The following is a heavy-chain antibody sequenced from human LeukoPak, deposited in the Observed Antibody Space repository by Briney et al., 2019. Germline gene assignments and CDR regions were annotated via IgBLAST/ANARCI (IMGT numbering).Heavy chain of an antibody. D-gene: IGHD6-19*01. V-gene: IGHV3-23*01. Sequence: SGGSLRLSCAASGFTFSKYAMSWVRQAPGKGLEWVSALSGSGSTYYADSVEGRFTISRDNSKNTLYLQMNSLRAEDTAVYYCAKGGPSCGWFFGDAFDIWGQGTMVTVSS. CDR2: LSGSGST. J-gene: IGHJ3*02. CDR1: GFTFSKYA. CDR3: AKGGPSCGWFFGDAFDI.